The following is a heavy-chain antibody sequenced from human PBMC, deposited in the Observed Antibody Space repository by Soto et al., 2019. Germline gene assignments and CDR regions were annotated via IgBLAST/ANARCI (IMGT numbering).Heavy chain of an antibody. J-gene: IGHJ6*02. CDR2: ITGSGKSA. CDR3: AVHLGENYYTMDV. Sequence: EVQLLESGGGWVQPGGSLRLSCAASGFTFSTFVMTWVRQVPGEGLEWISSITGSGKSAYYADSVKGRVTISRDNSKNTLYLHIPSLGVDDTAVYHCAVHLGENYYTMDVWGQGTTVTVSS. V-gene: IGHV3-23*01. CDR1: GFTFSTFV. D-gene: IGHD1-1*01.